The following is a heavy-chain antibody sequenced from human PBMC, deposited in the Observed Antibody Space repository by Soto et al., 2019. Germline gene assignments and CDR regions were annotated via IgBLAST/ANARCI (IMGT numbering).Heavy chain of an antibody. Sequence: PGESLKISCKGSGYTFTDYWIGWVRQVPGKGLEWMGTIYAGDSDSRYSPSFEGQVTMSVDRSISTAYLHWSRLRAEDTAVYYCARGPEGFHPLSNNWFDPWGQGTPVTVSS. CDR2: IYAGDSDS. CDR3: ARGPEGFHPLSNNWFDP. J-gene: IGHJ5*02. D-gene: IGHD3-10*01. CDR1: GYTFTDYW. V-gene: IGHV5-51*01.